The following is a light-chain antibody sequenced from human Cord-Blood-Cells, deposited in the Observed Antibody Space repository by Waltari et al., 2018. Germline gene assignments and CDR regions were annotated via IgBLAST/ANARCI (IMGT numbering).Light chain of an antibody. CDR3: QQYNNWPPGT. CDR2: GAS. Sequence: EIVMTQSPATLSVSPGERATPSCRASQRVSSNLAWYQQKPGQAPRLLIYGASTRATGIPARFSGSGSGTEFTLTISSLQSEDFAVYYCQQYNNWPPGTFGQGTKVEIK. V-gene: IGKV3-15*01. J-gene: IGKJ1*01. CDR1: QRVSSN.